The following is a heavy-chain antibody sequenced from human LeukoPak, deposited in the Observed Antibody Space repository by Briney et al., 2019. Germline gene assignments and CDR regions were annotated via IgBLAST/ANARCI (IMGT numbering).Heavy chain of an antibody. CDR2: IRYDGSNK. D-gene: IGHD1-26*01. CDR3: AKDGQWELLFDY. J-gene: IGHJ4*02. V-gene: IGHV3-30*02. Sequence: GGSLRLSCAASGFTFSSYGMHWVRQAPGKGLEWVAFIRYDGSNKYYADSVKGRFTISRDNSKNTLYLQMNSLRAEDTAVYYCAKDGQWELLFDYWGQGTLVTVSS. CDR1: GFTFSSYG.